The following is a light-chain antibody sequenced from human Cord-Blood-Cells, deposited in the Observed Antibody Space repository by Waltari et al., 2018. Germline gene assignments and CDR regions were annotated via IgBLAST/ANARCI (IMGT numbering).Light chain of an antibody. Sequence: PASVSGSPGQSITISCTGTSSDVGGYNYVSWYQQHPGKAPKLMIYDVSKRPSGVSNRFSGSKSGNTASLTISGLQAEDEADYYCSSYTSSIYVVFGGGTKLTVL. J-gene: IGLJ2*01. CDR2: DVS. V-gene: IGLV2-14*01. CDR3: SSYTSSIYVV. CDR1: SSDVGGYNY.